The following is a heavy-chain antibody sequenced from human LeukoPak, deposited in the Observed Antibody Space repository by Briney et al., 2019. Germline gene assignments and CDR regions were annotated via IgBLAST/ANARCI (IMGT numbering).Heavy chain of an antibody. V-gene: IGHV1-69*13. Sequence: SVKVSCKPSGGTFSSYGISWVRQAPGQGLEWMGGIIPIFATANYAQKFQGRVSITADESTSTAYMDLSSLRSEDTAVYYCARVSEVVAQAFDYWSQGTLVTVSS. J-gene: IGHJ4*02. CDR3: ARVSEVVAQAFDY. CDR2: IIPIFATA. CDR1: GGTFSSYG. D-gene: IGHD5-12*01.